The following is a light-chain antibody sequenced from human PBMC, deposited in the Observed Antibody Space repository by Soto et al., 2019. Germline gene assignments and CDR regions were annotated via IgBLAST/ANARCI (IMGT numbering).Light chain of an antibody. Sequence: QSVLTQPPSVSAAPGQKVTISCSGSSSNIGNNYVSWYRQLPGTAPKLLIYDNNKRPSGIPDRFSGSKSGTSATLGITGLQTGDEADYYCRTWDSSLSAWVFGGGTKLTVL. CDR2: DNN. CDR1: SSNIGNNY. J-gene: IGLJ3*02. CDR3: RTWDSSLSAWV. V-gene: IGLV1-51*01.